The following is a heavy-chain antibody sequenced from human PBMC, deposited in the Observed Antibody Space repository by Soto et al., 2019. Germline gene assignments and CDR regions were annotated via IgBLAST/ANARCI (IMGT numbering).Heavy chain of an antibody. D-gene: IGHD3-22*01. Sequence: SVKVSCKASGGTFSSYAISWVRQAPGQGLEWMGGIIPIFGTANYAQKFQGRVTITADESTSTAYMALSSLRSEDTAVYYCARSSDNYYDSSGGYFDYWGQGTLVTVSS. V-gene: IGHV1-69*13. CDR3: ARSSDNYYDSSGGYFDY. J-gene: IGHJ4*02. CDR2: IIPIFGTA. CDR1: GGTFSSYA.